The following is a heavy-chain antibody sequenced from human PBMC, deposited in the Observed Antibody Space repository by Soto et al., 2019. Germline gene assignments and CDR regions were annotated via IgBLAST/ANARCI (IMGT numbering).Heavy chain of an antibody. CDR3: ARPADYVSGFSQ. CDR1: GGTFTTST. V-gene: IGHV1-69*06. Sequence: QLHLVQSGAEVKKPGSSVKVSCQTSGGTFTTSTISWVRQAPGQGLEWMGGIIPVFGTPSYAQKFQGRVTMIADKSSSTAYMELRNLRSEDTAMYYCARPADYVSGFSQWGQGTLVTVSS. J-gene: IGHJ4*02. D-gene: IGHD3-16*01. CDR2: IIPVFGTP.